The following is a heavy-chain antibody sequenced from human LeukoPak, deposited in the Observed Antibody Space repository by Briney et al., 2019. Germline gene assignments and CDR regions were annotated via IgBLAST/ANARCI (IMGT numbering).Heavy chain of an antibody. J-gene: IGHJ4*02. Sequence: GGSLRLSCAASGFTFSSYAMRWVCQAPGKGLEWVAVISYDGSNKYYADSVKGRFTISRDNSKNTLYLQMNSLRAEDTAVYYCARVHGTYYDFWSGYGFDYWGQGTLVTVSS. CDR3: ARVHGTYYDFWSGYGFDY. CDR1: GFTFSSYA. D-gene: IGHD3-3*01. CDR2: ISYDGSNK. V-gene: IGHV3-30-3*01.